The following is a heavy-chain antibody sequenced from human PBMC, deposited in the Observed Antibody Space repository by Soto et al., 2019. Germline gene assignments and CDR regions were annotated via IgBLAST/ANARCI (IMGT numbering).Heavy chain of an antibody. CDR1: GFTFDDFA. V-gene: IGHV3-9*01. D-gene: IGHD2-2*01. CDR3: AKDMGGYIVVIPAPMFAFDV. CDR2: ISWNSGSI. Sequence: SLRLSCAASGFTFDDFAMHWVRQAPGKGLEWVSSISWNSGSIGYADSVKGRFTISRDNAKNSLYLQMNSLRPEDTALYYCAKDMGGYIVVIPAPMFAFDVWGKGTTVTVSS. J-gene: IGHJ6*04.